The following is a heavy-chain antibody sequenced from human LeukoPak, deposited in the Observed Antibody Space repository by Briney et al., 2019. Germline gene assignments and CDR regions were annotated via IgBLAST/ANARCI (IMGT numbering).Heavy chain of an antibody. J-gene: IGHJ4*02. CDR2: IYYSGST. V-gene: IGHV4-59*01. Sequence: PSETLSLTCSVSGGSISSYYWSWIRQPPGKGLEWIGYIYYSGSTNYNPSLKSRVTISVDTSKNQFSLKLSSVIAADTAVYYCARAASSWSNQYYFDYWGRGTLVTVSS. CDR3: ARAASSWSNQYYFDY. CDR1: GGSISSYY. D-gene: IGHD6-13*01.